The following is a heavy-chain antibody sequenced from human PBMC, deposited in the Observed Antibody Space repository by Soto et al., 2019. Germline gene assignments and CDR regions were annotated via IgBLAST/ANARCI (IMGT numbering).Heavy chain of an antibody. D-gene: IGHD6-19*01. CDR1: GDSVSSNSAA. J-gene: IGHJ6*02. Sequence: SQTLSLPCAISGDSVSSNSAAWNWIRQSPSRGLEWLGRTYYRSKWYNDYAVSVKSRITINPDTPKNQFSLQLNSVTPEDTAVYYCARVVAVAGTRGYYYYYYGMDVWGQGTTVTVSS. V-gene: IGHV6-1*01. CDR2: TYYRSKWYN. CDR3: ARVVAVAGTRGYYYYYYGMDV.